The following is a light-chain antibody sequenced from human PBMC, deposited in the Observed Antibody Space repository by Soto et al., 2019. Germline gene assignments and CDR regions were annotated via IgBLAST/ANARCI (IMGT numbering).Light chain of an antibody. J-gene: IGKJ3*01. V-gene: IGKV3-11*01. CDR3: QQRSNWVFT. CDR2: DAS. Sequence: EIVLTQSPATLSLSPGERATLSCRASQSVSSYLAWYQQKPGQAPRLLIYDASNRATGIPARFSGSGSGTDFTLPISSLEPEDFAVDYCQQRSNWVFTFGPGTKVDIK. CDR1: QSVSSY.